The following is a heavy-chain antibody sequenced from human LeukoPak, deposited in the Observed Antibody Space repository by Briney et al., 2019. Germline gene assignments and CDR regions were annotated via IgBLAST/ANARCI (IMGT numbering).Heavy chain of an antibody. CDR1: GGSISSYY. CDR2: IYTSGST. Sequence: SETLSLTCTVSGGSISSYYWSWIRQPAGKGLEWLGRIYTSGSTNYNPSLKSRVTISVDKSKNQFSLKLSSVTAADTAVYYCARATKAMDNSRGLFWFDPWGQGTLVTVSS. V-gene: IGHV4-4*07. J-gene: IGHJ5*02. D-gene: IGHD5-18*01. CDR3: ARATKAMDNSRGLFWFDP.